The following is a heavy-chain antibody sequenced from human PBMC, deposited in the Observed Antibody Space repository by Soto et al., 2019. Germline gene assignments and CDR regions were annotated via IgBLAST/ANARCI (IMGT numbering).Heavy chain of an antibody. J-gene: IGHJ6*02. CDR1: GFPFSIYA. Sequence: PGGSLRLSCAASGFPFSIYAMSLVRQSPGKGLEWVSAISGSGGSTYYADSVKGRFTISRENSKNTLYLQMNSLRAEDTAVYYCLTVTTAYDYGKDVWGQGNRAAFSS. CDR3: LTVTTAYDYGKDV. D-gene: IGHD4-17*01. V-gene: IGHV3-23*01. CDR2: ISGSGGST.